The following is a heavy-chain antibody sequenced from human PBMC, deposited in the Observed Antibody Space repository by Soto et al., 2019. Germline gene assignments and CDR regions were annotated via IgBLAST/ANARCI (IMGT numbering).Heavy chain of an antibody. CDR3: ARKWESIAARYFDY. J-gene: IGHJ4*02. V-gene: IGHV4-4*02. Sequence: KTSETLSITCAVSGGSISSSNWWRWVRQPPGKGLEWIGEIYHTGRTNYNPSLKSRVTISVDKSKNEFSLKLSSVTAADTAVYYCARKWESIAARYFDYWGQGTLVTVSS. CDR1: GGSISSSNW. D-gene: IGHD6-6*01. CDR2: IYHTGRT.